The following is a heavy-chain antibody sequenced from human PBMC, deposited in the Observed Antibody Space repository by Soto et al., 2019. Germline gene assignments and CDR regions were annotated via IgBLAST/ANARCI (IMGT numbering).Heavy chain of an antibody. D-gene: IGHD6-19*01. CDR3: ARRGYSSGWYSIVFDY. Sequence: PSETLSLTCTVSGGSISSGGYYWSWIRQHPGQDLEWLGYIYYSGSTYYNPSLKSRVTISVDTSKNQYSLKLSSVTAADTAVYYCARRGYSSGWYSIVFDYWGQGTLVTVSS. V-gene: IGHV4-31*03. CDR1: GGSISSGGYY. J-gene: IGHJ4*02. CDR2: IYYSGST.